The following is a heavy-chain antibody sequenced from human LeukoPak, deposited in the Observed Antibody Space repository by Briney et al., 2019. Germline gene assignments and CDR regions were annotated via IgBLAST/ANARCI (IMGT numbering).Heavy chain of an antibody. D-gene: IGHD6-13*01. Sequence: GRSLRLFCAPSGFMFNDYALHWVRQAPGKGLEWVSSISWNSGNMYYVDSVKGRFTISRDNAKNSLSLQMNSLKPEDTALYYCAKGPGLGAGKRYLDLWGRGTLVVVSS. V-gene: IGHV3-9*01. CDR3: AKGPGLGAGKRYLDL. CDR2: ISWNSGNM. J-gene: IGHJ2*01. CDR1: GFMFNDYA.